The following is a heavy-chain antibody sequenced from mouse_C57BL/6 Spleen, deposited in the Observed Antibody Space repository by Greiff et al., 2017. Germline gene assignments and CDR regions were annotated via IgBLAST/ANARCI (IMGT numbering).Heavy chain of an antibody. Sequence: VQLKQSGPGLVKPSQSLSLTCSVTGYSITSGYYWNWIRQFPGNKREWMGYISYDGSKNYNPSLKNRISITRDTSKHQFFLKLNSVTTEDTATYYCAREGQLTGTDYWGQGTTLTVSS. V-gene: IGHV3-6*01. CDR2: ISYDGSK. CDR1: GYSITSGYY. CDR3: AREGQLTGTDY. J-gene: IGHJ2*01. D-gene: IGHD4-1*01.